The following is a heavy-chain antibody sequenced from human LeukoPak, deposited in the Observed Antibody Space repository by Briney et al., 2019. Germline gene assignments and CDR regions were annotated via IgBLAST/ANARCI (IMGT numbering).Heavy chain of an antibody. J-gene: IGHJ4*02. CDR1: GYNFNSYG. V-gene: IGHV1-18*01. Sequence: ASVKVSCRASGYNFNSYGISWLRQVPGQGLEWMGWISGYNGLTRYGKNVQGRVTLTTDTSTRTAYMELRSLRSDDTAVYYCARANPAPYDSSGYNFRGYFDYWGQGTRVTVSS. CDR2: ISGYNGLT. CDR3: ARANPAPYDSSGYNFRGYFDY. D-gene: IGHD3-22*01.